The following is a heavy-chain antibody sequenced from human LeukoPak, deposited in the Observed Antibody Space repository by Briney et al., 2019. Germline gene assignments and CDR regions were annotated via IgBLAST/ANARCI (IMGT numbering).Heavy chain of an antibody. CDR3: ARDQIGSW. Sequence: PGGSLRLPCEASGFTFSDYYMSWIRQAPGKGLEWISYISGSSSHINYADSVKGRFTISRDNAKKSVYLQMDSLRAEDTAVYYCARDQIGSWWGQGTLVTVSS. CDR1: GFTFSDYY. D-gene: IGHD6-13*01. J-gene: IGHJ4*02. CDR2: ISGSSSHI. V-gene: IGHV3-11*06.